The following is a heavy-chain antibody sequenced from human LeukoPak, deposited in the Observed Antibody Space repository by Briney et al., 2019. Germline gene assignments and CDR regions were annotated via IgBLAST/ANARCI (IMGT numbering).Heavy chain of an antibody. J-gene: IGHJ4*02. V-gene: IGHV4-59*01. Sequence: SETLSLTCTVSGGSISSYYWSWIRQPPGKGLEWIGYIYYSGSTNYNPSLKSRVTISVDTSKNQFSLKLSSVTAADTAVYYCARVGYSRLFDYWAREPWSPSPQ. D-gene: IGHD4-23*01. CDR2: IYYSGST. CDR1: GGSISSYY. CDR3: ARVGYSRLFDY.